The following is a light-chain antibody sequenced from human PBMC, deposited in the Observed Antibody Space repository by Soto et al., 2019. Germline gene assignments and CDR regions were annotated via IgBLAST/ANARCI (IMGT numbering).Light chain of an antibody. CDR1: PSVLYSSNNKNY. CDR3: QQYESTPPT. J-gene: IGKJ2*01. CDR2: WAS. V-gene: IGKV4-1*01. Sequence: DIVMTQSPDSLAVSLGERATINCKSSPSVLYSSNNKNYLAWYQQRPGQPPKLLIYWASTRESGVPDRFSGSGYGTDFTLTITSLQAEDVAVYYCQQYESTPPTFGQGTKLEIK.